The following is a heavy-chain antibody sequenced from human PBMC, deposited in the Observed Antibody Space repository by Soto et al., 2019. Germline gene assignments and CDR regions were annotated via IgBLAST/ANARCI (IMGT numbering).Heavy chain of an antibody. Sequence: SESLSLTCTVSGGSTTSDYCSWIRQPPGKGLEWLGYIFHSLGAKYNPSLGSRGTISLDTSKNQLSLSLRSVTAADTAIYFCVRDLNGSGDYWGQGTLVTVSS. CDR2: IFHSLGA. CDR1: GGSTTSDY. V-gene: IGHV4-59*01. D-gene: IGHD3-10*01. J-gene: IGHJ4*02. CDR3: VRDLNGSGDY.